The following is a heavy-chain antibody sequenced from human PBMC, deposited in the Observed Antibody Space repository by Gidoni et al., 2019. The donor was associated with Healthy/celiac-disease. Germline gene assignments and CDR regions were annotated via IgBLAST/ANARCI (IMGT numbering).Heavy chain of an antibody. CDR1: GFTFSSYS. V-gene: IGHV3-21*01. CDR3: ARDIPAIGYDSSGYRGDAFDI. D-gene: IGHD3-22*01. CDR2: ISSSSSYI. J-gene: IGHJ3*02. Sequence: EVQLVESGGGLVKPGGSLRLSCPASGFTFSSYSMNWVRQAPGKGLEWVSSISSSSSYIYYADSVKGRFTISRDNAKNSLYLQMNSLRAEDTAVYYCARDIPAIGYDSSGYRGDAFDIWGQGTMVTVSS.